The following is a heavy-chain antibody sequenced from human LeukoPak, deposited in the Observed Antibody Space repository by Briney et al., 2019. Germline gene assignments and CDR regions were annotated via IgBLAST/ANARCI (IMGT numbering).Heavy chain of an antibody. V-gene: IGHV3-21*01. CDR3: ARDQVVRGVSGPNYYMDV. CDR1: GFTFSSYS. D-gene: IGHD3-10*01. CDR2: ISSSSSYI. J-gene: IGHJ6*03. Sequence: PGGSLRLSCAASGFTFSSYSMNWVRQAPGKGVEWVSSISSSSSYIHYADSVKGRFTISRDNAKNSLYLQMNSLRAEDTAVYYCARDQVVRGVSGPNYYMDVWGKGTTVTVSS.